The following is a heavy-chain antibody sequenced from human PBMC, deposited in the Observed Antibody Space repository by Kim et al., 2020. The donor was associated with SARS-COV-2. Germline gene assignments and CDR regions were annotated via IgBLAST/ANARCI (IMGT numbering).Heavy chain of an antibody. CDR3: AFRSYYDSSGYYGGGFDY. J-gene: IGHJ4*02. D-gene: IGHD3-22*01. V-gene: IGHV1-3*01. Sequence: QGRVTITRDTSASTAYMELSSLRSEDTAVYYCAFRSYYDSSGYYGGGFDYWGQGTLVTVSS.